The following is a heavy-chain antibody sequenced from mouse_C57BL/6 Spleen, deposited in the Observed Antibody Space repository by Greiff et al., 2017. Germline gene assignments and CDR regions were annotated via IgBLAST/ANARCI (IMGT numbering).Heavy chain of an antibody. J-gene: IGHJ3*01. V-gene: IGHV1-80*01. CDR1: GYAFSSYW. CDR3: ARDYYGSRGLFAY. CDR2: IYPGDGDT. D-gene: IGHD1-1*01. Sequence: VQLQQSGAELVKPGASVKISCKASGYAFSSYWMNWVKQRPGKGLEWIGQIYPGDGDTNYNGKFKGKATLTADKSSSTAYMQLSSLTSEDSAVYFCARDYYGSRGLFAYWGQGTLVTVSA.